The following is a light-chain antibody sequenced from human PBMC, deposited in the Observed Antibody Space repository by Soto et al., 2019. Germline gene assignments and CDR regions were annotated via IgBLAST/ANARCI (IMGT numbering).Light chain of an antibody. Sequence: QPVLTQSPSASASLGASVKLTCTLSSGHSSYAIAWHQQQPEKGPRYLMKLSSDGSHSKGDGIPDRFSGSSSGAERFLTISVLQSEYEADYYCQTWDTGARVVFGGGTKLTAL. CDR3: QTWDTGARVV. V-gene: IGLV4-69*01. CDR1: SGHSSYA. J-gene: IGLJ2*01. CDR2: LSSDGSH.